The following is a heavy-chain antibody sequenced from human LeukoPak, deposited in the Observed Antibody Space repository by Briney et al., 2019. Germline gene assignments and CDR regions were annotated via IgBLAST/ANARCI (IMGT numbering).Heavy chain of an antibody. CDR3: ARLFSGDFWSGYYLRYNWFDP. D-gene: IGHD3-3*01. V-gene: IGHV4-38-2*02. Sequence: SETLSLTCTVSGYSISSGYYWGWIRQPPGKGLEWIGGIYHSGSTYYNPSLKSRVTISVDTSKNQLSLKLSSVTAADTAVYYCARLFSGDFWSGYYLRYNWFDPWGQGTLVTVSS. CDR2: IYHSGST. J-gene: IGHJ5*02. CDR1: GYSISSGYY.